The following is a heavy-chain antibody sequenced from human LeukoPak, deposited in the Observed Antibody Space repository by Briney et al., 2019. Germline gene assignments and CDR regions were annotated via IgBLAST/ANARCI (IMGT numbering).Heavy chain of an antibody. CDR3: AKDRSTFGGVIVTHNWFDP. Sequence: GGSLRLSCAASGFTFSSYGMHWVRQAPGKGLEWVAVIWYDGSNKYYADSVKGRFTISRDNSKNTLYLQMNSLRAEDTAVYYCAKDRSTFGGVIVTHNWFDPWGQGTLVTVSS. J-gene: IGHJ5*02. CDR2: IWYDGSNK. CDR1: GFTFSSYG. V-gene: IGHV3-30*02. D-gene: IGHD3-16*02.